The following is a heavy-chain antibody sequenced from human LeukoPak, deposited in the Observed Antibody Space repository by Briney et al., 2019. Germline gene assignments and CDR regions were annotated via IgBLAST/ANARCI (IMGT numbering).Heavy chain of an antibody. V-gene: IGHV1-2*02. CDR3: ARDTDYGGHCPDY. Sequence: ASVKVSCKASGYTFTGYYMQWVRQPPRQGLEGMGWINPNSGGTKFAQKFQGRVTMTRDTSINTAYMELSSLRSDDTAVYYCARDTDYGGHCPDYWGQGTLVTVSS. J-gene: IGHJ4*02. D-gene: IGHD4-23*01. CDR1: GYTFTGYY. CDR2: INPNSGGT.